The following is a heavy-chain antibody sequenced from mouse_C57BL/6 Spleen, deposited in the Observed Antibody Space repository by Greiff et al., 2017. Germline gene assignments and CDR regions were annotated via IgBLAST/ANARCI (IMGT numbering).Heavy chain of an antibody. Sequence: EVKLVESGGGLVQPGGSLKLSCAASGFTFSDYYMYWVRQTPEKRLEWVAYISNGGGSTYYPDTGTGRFTISRDNAKNTLYLQMSRLKSEDTAMYYCARGRDYDYPYYYAMDYWGQGTSVTVSS. J-gene: IGHJ4*01. CDR1: GFTFSDYY. CDR3: ARGRDYDYPYYYAMDY. CDR2: ISNGGGST. D-gene: IGHD2-4*01. V-gene: IGHV5-12*01.